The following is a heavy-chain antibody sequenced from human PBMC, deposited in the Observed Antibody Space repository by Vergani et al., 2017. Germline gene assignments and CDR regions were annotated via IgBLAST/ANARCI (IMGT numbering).Heavy chain of an antibody. V-gene: IGHV4-31*03. CDR3: VTVDCSSTSCFDSPDY. J-gene: IGHJ4*02. CDR2: IYYSGST. D-gene: IGHD2-2*01. Sequence: QVQLQESGPGLVRPSQTLSLTCTVSGGSISSGNYYWSWIRQHPGKGLEWIGYIYYSGSTYYNPSLKSRVTISVDTSKNQFSLKLSSVTAADTAVYYCVTVDCSSTSCFDSPDYWGQGTLVTVSS. CDR1: GGSISSGNYY.